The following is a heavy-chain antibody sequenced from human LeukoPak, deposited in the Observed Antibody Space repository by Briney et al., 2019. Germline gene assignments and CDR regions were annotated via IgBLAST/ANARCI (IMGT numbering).Heavy chain of an antibody. CDR3: ARMFYDDTSGPNNWFDP. Sequence: GASVKVSCKASGYTFTNYYIHWVRQAPGQGLEWMGIINPSGGSTSYAQKFQGRVTITRNTSISTAYMELSSLRSEDTAVYYCARMFYDDTSGPNNWFDPWGQGTLVTVSS. CDR2: INPSGGST. CDR1: GYTFTNYY. J-gene: IGHJ5*02. D-gene: IGHD3-22*01. V-gene: IGHV1-46*01.